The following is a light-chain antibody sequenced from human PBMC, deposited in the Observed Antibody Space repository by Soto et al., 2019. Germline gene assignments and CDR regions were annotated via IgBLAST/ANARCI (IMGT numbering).Light chain of an antibody. V-gene: IGLV2-23*02. Sequence: QSVLTQPASVSGSPGQSITISCTGTSSDVGSYNLASWYQQHPGKAPKLMIYEVSKRPSGVSNRFSGSKSGNTASLTISGLQAEDEADYYCCSYAGSSTFGPYVVFGGGTKLTVL. CDR1: SSDVGSYNL. CDR2: EVS. CDR3: CSYAGSSTFGPYVV. J-gene: IGLJ2*01.